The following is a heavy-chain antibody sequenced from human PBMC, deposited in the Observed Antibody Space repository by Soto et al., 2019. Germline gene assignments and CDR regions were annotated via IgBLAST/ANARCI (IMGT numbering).Heavy chain of an antibody. V-gene: IGHV4-38-2*02. CDR2: VYHSGTT. CDR3: TRDPHYYYNSDYVDW. D-gene: IGHD3-22*01. J-gene: IGHJ4*02. CDR1: GYSINSGYF. Sequence: ETLSLTCGVSGYSINSGYFWGWVRQPPGKGLEWIGSVYHSGTTYISPSLRSRVIISVDTSRNQFSLDLNSVTAADTAVYFCTRDPHYYYNSDYVDWWGQGILVTVSS.